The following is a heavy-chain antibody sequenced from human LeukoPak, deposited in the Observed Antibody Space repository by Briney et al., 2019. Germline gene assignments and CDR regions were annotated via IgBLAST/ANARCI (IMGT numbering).Heavy chain of an antibody. V-gene: IGHV3-23*01. D-gene: IGHD3-22*01. CDR1: GFTFSSYG. J-gene: IGHJ4*02. CDR2: ISGSGGST. CDR3: AKDQRGPYYYDSSGTLAESY. Sequence: PGGSLRLSCAASGFTFSSYGMHWVRQAPGKGLEWVSAISGSGGSTYYADSVKGRFTISRDNSKNTLYLQMNSLRAEDTAVYYCAKDQRGPYYYDSSGTLAESYWGQGTLVTVSS.